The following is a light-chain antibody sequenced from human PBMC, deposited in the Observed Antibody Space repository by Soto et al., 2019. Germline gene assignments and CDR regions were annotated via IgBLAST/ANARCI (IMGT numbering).Light chain of an antibody. J-gene: IGKJ3*01. CDR2: GVS. CDR1: QSVSVN. V-gene: IGKV3-15*01. CDR3: QQYNDWPFT. Sequence: EIVMTQSPGTLSVSPGERATLSCRASQSVSVNLAWYQQKPGQAPRLLIYGVSTRATGIPARFSGSESGTEFTLTISSLQSEDFAFYYCQQYNDWPFTFGPGTKVYIK.